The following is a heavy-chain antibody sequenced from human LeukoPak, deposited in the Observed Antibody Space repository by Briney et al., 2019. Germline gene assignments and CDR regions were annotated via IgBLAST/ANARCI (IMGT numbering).Heavy chain of an antibody. CDR2: IYYRSKWYN. V-gene: IGHV6-1*01. CDR1: GDSVSSNSAA. D-gene: IGHD3-22*01. CDR3: ARDKAYYDSSGYAAYYFDY. Sequence: SQTLSLTCAISGDSVSSNSAAWNWIRQSPSRGLEWLGRIYYRSKWYNDYAVSVKSRITINPDTSKNQFSLQLNSVTPEDTAVYYCARDKAYYDSSGYAAYYFDYWGQGALVTVSS. J-gene: IGHJ4*02.